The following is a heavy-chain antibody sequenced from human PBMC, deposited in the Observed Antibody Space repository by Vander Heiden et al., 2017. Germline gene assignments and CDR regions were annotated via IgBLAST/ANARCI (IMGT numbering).Heavy chain of an antibody. Sequence: QVQLVQSGAEVKKPGSSVKVSCKASGGTFSSYAISWVRQAPGQGLAWMGGIIPILGTANDAQKIQCRVTITEDESTSTAYMELSSLRSEDTAVYYCAVAMYYYDSSGYDRRDYYYGMDVWGQGTTVTVSS. V-gene: IGHV1-69*01. CDR2: IIPILGTA. J-gene: IGHJ6*02. D-gene: IGHD3-22*01. CDR3: AVAMYYYDSSGYDRRDYYYGMDV. CDR1: GGTFSSYA.